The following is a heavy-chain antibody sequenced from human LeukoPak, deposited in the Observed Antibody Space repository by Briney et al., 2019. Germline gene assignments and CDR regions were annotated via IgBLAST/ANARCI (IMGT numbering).Heavy chain of an antibody. V-gene: IGHV3-23*01. CDR1: GFTFSSYA. Sequence: GGSLRLSRAASGFTFSSYAMSWVRQAPGKGLEWVSAISGSGGSTYYADSVKGRFTISRDNSKNTLYLQMNSLRAEDTAVYYCAVLLWFGELLRIDYWGQGTLVTVSS. CDR2: ISGSGGST. D-gene: IGHD3-10*01. CDR3: AVLLWFGELLRIDY. J-gene: IGHJ4*02.